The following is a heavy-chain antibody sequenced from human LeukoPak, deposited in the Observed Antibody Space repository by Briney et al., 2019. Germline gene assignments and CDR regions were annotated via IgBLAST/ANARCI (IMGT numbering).Heavy chain of an antibody. V-gene: IGHV4-39*01. CDR3: AKLYGDYETPAFDI. D-gene: IGHD4-17*01. J-gene: IGHJ3*02. CDR1: GGSISSSSYY. Sequence: SETLSLTCTVSGGSISSSSYYWGWIRQPPGKGLEWIGSIYYSGSTYYNPSLKSRVTISVDTSKNQFSLKLSSVTAADTAVYYCAKLYGDYETPAFDIWGQGTMVTVSS. CDR2: IYYSGST.